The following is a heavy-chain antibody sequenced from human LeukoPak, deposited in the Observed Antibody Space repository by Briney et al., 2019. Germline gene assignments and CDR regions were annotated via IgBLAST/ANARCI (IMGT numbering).Heavy chain of an antibody. CDR1: GFTFNNYA. J-gene: IGHJ4*02. V-gene: IGHV3-23*01. CDR2: ISGSGSGT. CDR3: AKGLYGDYDHFTY. D-gene: IGHD4-17*01. Sequence: GGSLRLSCTASGFTFNNYAMAWVRQAPGKGLEWVSGISGSGSGTYYAESLKGRYTISRDNSKNTLYLQMNSLRPEDTAIYYCAKGLYGDYDHFTYWGQGTLVTVSS.